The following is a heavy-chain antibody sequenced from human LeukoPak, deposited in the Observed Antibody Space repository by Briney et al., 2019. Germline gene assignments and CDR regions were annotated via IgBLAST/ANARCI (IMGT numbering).Heavy chain of an antibody. J-gene: IGHJ3*02. D-gene: IGHD6-13*01. CDR1: GFPFSSYA. CDR2: ISGSGDST. CDR3: AKHRSSSWFKVAFDI. V-gene: IGHV3-23*01. Sequence: GGSLRLSCAASGFPFSSYAMSWVRQAPGKGLEWVSAISGSGDSTYYADSVKGRFTISRDNSKNTLYLQMNSLRAEDTAVYYCAKHRSSSWFKVAFDIWGQGTMVTVSS.